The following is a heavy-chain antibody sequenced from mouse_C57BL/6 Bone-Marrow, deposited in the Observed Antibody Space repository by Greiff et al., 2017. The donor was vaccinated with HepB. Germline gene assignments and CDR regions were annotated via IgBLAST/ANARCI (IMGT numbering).Heavy chain of an antibody. CDR1: GFTFSSYC. J-gene: IGHJ2*01. CDR3: DRPVYYCDSYYFDY. D-gene: IGHD1-1*01. CDR2: ISSGGSYT. Sequence: EVKLVESGGDLVKPGGSLKLSCAASGFTFSSYCMSWARQTPDKRLEWVATISSGGSYTYYPDSVKGRFTISRHNAKNTPYMQMSSLKSEDTAMYYCDRPVYYCDSYYFDYWGQGTTLTVTS. V-gene: IGHV5-6*01.